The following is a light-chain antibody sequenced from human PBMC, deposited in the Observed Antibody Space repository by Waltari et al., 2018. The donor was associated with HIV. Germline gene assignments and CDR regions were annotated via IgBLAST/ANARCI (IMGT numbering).Light chain of an antibody. CDR2: GAS. CDR3: QQYATSPRT. J-gene: IGKJ2*01. V-gene: IGKV3-20*01. Sequence: ELVLTQSPGTLSLSPGERATLSCRASQSVDNNYLAWYQHRPGQAPRLLIFGASSRATGIPDRFSASGSGADFTLTISSLDPSDYALYYCQQYATSPRTFGQGTRVEIK. CDR1: QSVDNNY.